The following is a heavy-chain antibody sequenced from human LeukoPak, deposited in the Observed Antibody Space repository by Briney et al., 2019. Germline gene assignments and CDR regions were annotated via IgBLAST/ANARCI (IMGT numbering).Heavy chain of an antibody. CDR1: GGSISSYY. Sequence: SETLSLTCTVSGGSISSYYWSWIRQPAVKGLEWIGRIYTSGSTNYNPSLKSRVTMSVDTSKNQFSLKLSSVTAADTAVYYCARDGALLLWFGEPQGNWFDPWGQGTLVTVSS. CDR3: ARDGALLLWFGEPQGNWFDP. D-gene: IGHD3-10*01. J-gene: IGHJ5*02. CDR2: IYTSGST. V-gene: IGHV4-4*07.